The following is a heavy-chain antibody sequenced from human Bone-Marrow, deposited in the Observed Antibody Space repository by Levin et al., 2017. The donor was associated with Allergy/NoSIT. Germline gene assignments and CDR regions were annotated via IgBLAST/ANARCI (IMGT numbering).Heavy chain of an antibody. CDR2: IYHGGRT. Sequence: SEILSLTCTVSGGSISSSTWWSWVRQPPGKGLEWIGEIYHGGRTNYNPSLRSRVTMSVDKSQNQFSLNLNSVTAADTAVYYCARDPLDYGTNSGNYWGQGTLVTVSS. CDR3: ARDPLDYGTNSGNY. D-gene: IGHD4-17*01. J-gene: IGHJ4*02. V-gene: IGHV4-4*02. CDR1: GGSISSSTW.